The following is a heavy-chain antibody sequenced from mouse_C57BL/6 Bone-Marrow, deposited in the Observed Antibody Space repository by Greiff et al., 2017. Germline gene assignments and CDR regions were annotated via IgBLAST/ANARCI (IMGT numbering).Heavy chain of an antibody. J-gene: IGHJ1*03. CDR1: GYTFTSYW. CDR2: IYPGSGST. V-gene: IGHV1-55*01. D-gene: IGHD1-1*01. Sequence: QVQLQQPGAELVQPGASVKLSCKASGYTFTSYWITWVKQRPGQGLEWIGDIYPGSGSTNYNETFKSKATLTVDTSSSTAYMQLSSLTSEDSAVYYCASGAITTLLAHWYCDVGGTGTTGTGSS. CDR3: ASGAITTLLAHWYCDV.